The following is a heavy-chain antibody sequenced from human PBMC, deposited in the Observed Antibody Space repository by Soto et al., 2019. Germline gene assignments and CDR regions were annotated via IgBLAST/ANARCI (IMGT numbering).Heavy chain of an antibody. Sequence: PSETLSLTCTVSGGSISSYYWSWIRQPPGKGLEWIGYIYYSGSTNYNPSLKSRVTISVDTSKNQFSLKLSSVTAADTAVYYCARRNYDILTGYRAYYFDYWGQGTLVTVSS. CDR2: IYYSGST. J-gene: IGHJ4*02. CDR3: ARRNYDILTGYRAYYFDY. CDR1: GGSISSYY. V-gene: IGHV4-59*01. D-gene: IGHD3-9*01.